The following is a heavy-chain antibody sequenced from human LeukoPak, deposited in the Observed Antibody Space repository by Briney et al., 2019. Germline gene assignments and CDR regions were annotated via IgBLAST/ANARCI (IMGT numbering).Heavy chain of an antibody. CDR2: IIPIFGTA. Sequence: ASVKVSCQASVGTFSSYAMRWVRPAPGQGLAWMGGIIPIFGTAKYAQKFQGRGTLTADESTKTASLELSRLSSGDPAIYYCGRSNQKPFLKSRVNISKETFKKQFVLEQTSVDTGDTAVYFCARGGGVKTEALDLDYWGQGTLVTVSS. CDR3: GRSNQKPFLKSRVNISKETFKKQFVLEQTSVDTGDTAVYFCARGGGVKTEALDLDY. V-gene: IGHV1-69*13. D-gene: IGHD2-8*02. CDR1: VGTFSSYA. J-gene: IGHJ4*02.